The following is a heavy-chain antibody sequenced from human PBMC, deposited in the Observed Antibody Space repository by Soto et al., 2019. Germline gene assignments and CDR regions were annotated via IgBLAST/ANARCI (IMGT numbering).Heavy chain of an antibody. J-gene: IGHJ3*02. CDR2: ISANNGNT. CDR1: GYTFTSYG. V-gene: IGHV1-18*01. Sequence: QVQLVQSGAEVKKPGASVKVSCKASGYTFTSYGISWVRQAPGQGLEWMGWISANNGNTNYAQKLQGRVTITTDTSTSTAYMELRSLRSDDTAVYYCARDWSGGSGYYRDFDAFDIWGQGTMVTVSS. CDR3: ARDWSGGSGYYRDFDAFDI. D-gene: IGHD3-22*01.